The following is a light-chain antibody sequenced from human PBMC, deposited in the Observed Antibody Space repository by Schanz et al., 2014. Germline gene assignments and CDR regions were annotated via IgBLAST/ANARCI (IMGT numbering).Light chain of an antibody. CDR3: QHYNNWPPLMYT. V-gene: IGKV3-15*01. Sequence: EIVLTQSPGTLSLSPGERATLSCRASQSISSYLAWYQHRPGQAPRLLIYGASTRATGIPARFSGSGSGTEFTLTISSLQSEDFAVYFCQHYNNWPPLMYTFGQGTKLEMK. CDR1: QSISSY. CDR2: GAS. J-gene: IGKJ2*01.